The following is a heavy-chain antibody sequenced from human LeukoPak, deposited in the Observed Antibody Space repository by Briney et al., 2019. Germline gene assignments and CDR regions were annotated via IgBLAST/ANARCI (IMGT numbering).Heavy chain of an antibody. D-gene: IGHD3-3*01. CDR2: ISTSSSAI. CDR1: GFTFSDYS. J-gene: IGHJ6*03. Sequence: GGSLRLSCAASGFTFSDYSINWVRQAPGKGLEWLSYISTSSSAIYYADSLKGRFIISRDNAKNSLYLQMDGLRPEDTAVYYCAKNRRIFGRTLQRRYMDVWGKGTTVAVSS. V-gene: IGHV3-48*01. CDR3: AKNRRIFGRTLQRRYMDV.